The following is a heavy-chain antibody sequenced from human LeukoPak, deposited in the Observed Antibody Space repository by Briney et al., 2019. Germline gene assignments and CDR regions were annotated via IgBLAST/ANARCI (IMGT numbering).Heavy chain of an antibody. V-gene: IGHV3-21*01. Sequence: GGSLRLSCAASGFTFSSYSMNWVRQAPGKGLEWVSSISSSSSYIYYADSVKGRFTISRDNAKNSLYLQMNSLRAEDTAVYYCARLTSGYYYYYMDVWGKGITVTVSS. J-gene: IGHJ6*03. D-gene: IGHD6-19*01. CDR2: ISSSSSYI. CDR1: GFTFSSYS. CDR3: ARLTSGYYYYYMDV.